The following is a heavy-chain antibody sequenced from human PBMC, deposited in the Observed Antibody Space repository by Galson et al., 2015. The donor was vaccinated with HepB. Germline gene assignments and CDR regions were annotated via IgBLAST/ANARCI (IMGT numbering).Heavy chain of an antibody. D-gene: IGHD1-26*01. CDR2: IWYDGIYK. CDR3: ARDRRFATSSGIYYVEGPDY. J-gene: IGHJ4*02. CDR1: GFNFNNYA. V-gene: IGHV3-33*01. Sequence: SLRLSCAASGFNFNNYAMHWVRQAPGKGLEWVAVIWYDGIYKYYADSVRGRFTISRDKPKNTLFLQMNSLRAEDTAVYYCARDRRFATSSGIYYVEGPDYWGQGTLVTVSS.